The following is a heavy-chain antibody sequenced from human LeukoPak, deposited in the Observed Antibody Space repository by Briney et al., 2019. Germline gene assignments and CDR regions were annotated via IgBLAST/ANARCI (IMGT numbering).Heavy chain of an antibody. V-gene: IGHV4-34*01. CDR2: INHSGST. Sequence: PSETLSLTCAVYGGSFSGYYWSWIRQPPGRGLEWIGEINHSGSTNYNPSLKSRVTISVDTSKNQFSLKLSSVTAADTAVYYCARGPSGYHFDYRGQGTLVTVSS. D-gene: IGHD3-22*01. CDR1: GGSFSGYY. J-gene: IGHJ4*02. CDR3: ARGPSGYHFDY.